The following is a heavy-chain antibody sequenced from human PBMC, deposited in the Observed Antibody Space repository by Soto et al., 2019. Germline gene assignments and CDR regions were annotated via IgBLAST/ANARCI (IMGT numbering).Heavy chain of an antibody. CDR1: GYSFTSYW. V-gene: IGHV5-10-1*01. CDR2: IDPSDSYT. CDR3: ARLQAAAGDNDLTFDY. Sequence: GESLKISCKGSGYSFTSYWISWVRQMPGKGLEWMGRIDPSDSYTNYSPSFQGHVTISADKSISTAYLQWSSLKASDPAMHYCARLQAAAGDNDLTFDYWGQGTLVTVAS. J-gene: IGHJ4*02. D-gene: IGHD6-13*01.